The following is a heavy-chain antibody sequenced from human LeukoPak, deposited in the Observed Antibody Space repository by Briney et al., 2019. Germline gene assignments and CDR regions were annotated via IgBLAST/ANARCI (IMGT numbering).Heavy chain of an antibody. CDR1: GFTFDDYA. D-gene: IGHD2-15*01. CDR3: TKGRSGGYQYYGMDV. V-gene: IGHV3-9*01. J-gene: IGHJ6*02. Sequence: PGGSLRLSCAASGFTFDDYAMHWVRQAPGTGLEWVSGISWNSGSVGYADSGKGRFTISRDNAKNSLYLQMNSLRAEDTALYYCTKGRSGGYQYYGMDVWGRGTTVTASS. CDR2: ISWNSGSV.